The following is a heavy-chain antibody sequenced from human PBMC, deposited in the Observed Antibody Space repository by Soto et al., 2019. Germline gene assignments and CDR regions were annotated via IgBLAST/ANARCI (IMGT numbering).Heavy chain of an antibody. CDR2: INPETGGT. Sequence: ASVKFYCKASGYTFTGYYVHWVREAPGQGLEWMGWINPETGGTSYAQKFQGRVTLSRDTSINTAYLELSSLRFDDAAVYFCARERFQVISDGMDVWGQGTTVTVSS. CDR3: ARERFQVISDGMDV. J-gene: IGHJ6*02. CDR1: GYTFTGYY. V-gene: IGHV1-2*02. D-gene: IGHD2-21*01.